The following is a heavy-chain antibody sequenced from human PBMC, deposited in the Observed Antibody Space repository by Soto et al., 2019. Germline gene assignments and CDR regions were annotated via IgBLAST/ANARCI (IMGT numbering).Heavy chain of an antibody. CDR2: IYYSGST. V-gene: IGHV4-31*03. D-gene: IGHD3-9*01. CDR3: AKTYDILTGIGVFDI. Sequence: SETLSLTCTVSGCSISSGGYYWSWIRQHPGKGLEWIGYIYYSGSTYYNPSLKSRVTISVDTSKNQFSLKLSSVTAADTAVYYCAKTYDILTGIGVFDIWGQGTMVTVS. CDR1: GCSISSGGYY. J-gene: IGHJ3*02.